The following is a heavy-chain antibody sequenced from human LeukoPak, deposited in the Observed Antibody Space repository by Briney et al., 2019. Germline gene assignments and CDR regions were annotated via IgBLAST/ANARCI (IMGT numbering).Heavy chain of an antibody. V-gene: IGHV3-30*18. D-gene: IGHD3-3*01. J-gene: IGHJ4*02. CDR3: AKDSAIFGVVYGGTFDY. CDR2: ISYDGSNK. Sequence: RRSLRLSCAASGFTFSSYGMHWVRQAPGKGLEWVAVISYDGSNKYYADSVKGRFTISRDNSKNTLYLQMNSLRAEDTAVYYCAKDSAIFGVVYGGTFDYWGQGTLVTVSS. CDR1: GFTFSSYG.